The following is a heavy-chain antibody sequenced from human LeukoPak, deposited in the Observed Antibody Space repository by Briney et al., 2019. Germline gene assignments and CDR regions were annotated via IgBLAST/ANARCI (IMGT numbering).Heavy chain of an antibody. V-gene: IGHV3-7*01. Sequence: PGGSLRLSCAASGFAFSSSAMSWVRQAPGKGLVWVANIKQDGSEKYYVDSVKGRCTISRDNAKNSLYMQMSSLRVEDTAVYYCARDGDGDIDYWGQGTLVTVSS. D-gene: IGHD4-17*01. CDR2: IKQDGSEK. CDR3: ARDGDGDIDY. J-gene: IGHJ4*02. CDR1: GFAFSSSA.